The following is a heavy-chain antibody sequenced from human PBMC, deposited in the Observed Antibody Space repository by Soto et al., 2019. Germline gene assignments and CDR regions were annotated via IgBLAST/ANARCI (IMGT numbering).Heavy chain of an antibody. D-gene: IGHD1-1*01. CDR2: IWYDGSNK. Sequence: QVQLVESGGGVVQPGRSLRLSCAASGFTFSSYGMHWVRQAPGKGLEWVAVIWYDGSNKYYADSVKGRFTISRDNSKNTLYLQMNSLRAEDTAVYYCARDRAGNPLWFDPWGQGTLVTVSS. J-gene: IGHJ5*02. CDR3: ARDRAGNPLWFDP. CDR1: GFTFSSYG. V-gene: IGHV3-33*01.